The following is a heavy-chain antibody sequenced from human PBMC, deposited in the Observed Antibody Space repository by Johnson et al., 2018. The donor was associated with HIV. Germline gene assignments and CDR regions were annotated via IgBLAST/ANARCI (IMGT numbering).Heavy chain of an antibody. CDR3: ARACRDGYTCDAFDI. CDR2: IFSGGST. V-gene: IGHV3-66*01. J-gene: IGHJ3*02. D-gene: IGHD5-24*01. Sequence: VQLVESGGGVVQPGGSLRLSCAASQFTFSSYYMNCVRQAPGKGLEWVSVIFSGGSTYYADSVNGRFTISRDNSKNTLYLQMNSLRAEDTAVYYCARACRDGYTCDAFDIWGQGTMVTVSS. CDR1: QFTFSSYY.